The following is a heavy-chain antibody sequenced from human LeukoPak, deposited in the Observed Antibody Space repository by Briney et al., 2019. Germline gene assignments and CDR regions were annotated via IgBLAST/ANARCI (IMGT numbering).Heavy chain of an antibody. CDR1: GYTFTSYY. V-gene: IGHV1-46*01. J-gene: IGHJ4*02. CDR2: INPSGGST. CDR3: ALIGYSYGYFDY. Sequence: ASVKVSCKASGYTFTSYYMHWVRQAPGQGLEWMGIINPSGGSTSYAQKFQGRVTMTRDTSTSTVYMELSSLRSEDTAVYYCALIGYSYGYFDYWGQGTLVTVSS. D-gene: IGHD5-18*01.